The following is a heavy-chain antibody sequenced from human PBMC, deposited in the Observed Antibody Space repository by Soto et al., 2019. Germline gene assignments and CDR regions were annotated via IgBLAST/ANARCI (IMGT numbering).Heavy chain of an antibody. V-gene: IGHV1-2*02. D-gene: IGHD3-16*01. Sequence: AAVKVACKTSGYIFTGYFIQWLRQAPGQGLEWMGWINPNTSATNYAQKFQGRVTMTRDTSLGAAYMELTSLRPDDTALYYCARSTFGREHYYGMSGRCKGAMLTVYS. J-gene: IGHJ6*04. CDR3: ARSTFGREHYYGMSG. CDR2: INPNTSAT. CDR1: GYIFTGYF.